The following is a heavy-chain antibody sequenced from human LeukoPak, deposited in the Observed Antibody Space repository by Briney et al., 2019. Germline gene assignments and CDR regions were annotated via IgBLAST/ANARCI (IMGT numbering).Heavy chain of an antibody. CDR1: GFTFSSYS. J-gene: IGHJ3*02. CDR3: AREGLYDAFDI. V-gene: IGHV3-21*01. Sequence: GGSLRLSCEASGFTFSSYSMNWVRQAPGKGLEWVSSISSSSSYIYYADSVKGRFTISRDNAKNSLYLQMNSLRAEDTAVYYCAREGLYDAFDIWGQGTMVTVSS. CDR2: ISSSSSYI.